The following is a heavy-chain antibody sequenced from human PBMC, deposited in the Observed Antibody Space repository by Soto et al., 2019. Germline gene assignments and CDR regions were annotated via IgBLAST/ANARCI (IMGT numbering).Heavy chain of an antibody. J-gene: IGHJ3*02. CDR2: IYYSGST. CDR3: ARDLVAATPWAFDI. D-gene: IGHD2-15*01. V-gene: IGHV4-31*03. Sequence: SETLSLTCTVSGGSISSGGYYWSWIRQHPGKGLEWIGYIYYSGSTYYNPSLKSRVTISVDTSKNQFSLKLSSVTAADTAVYYCARDLVAATPWAFDIWGQGTMVTVSS. CDR1: GGSISSGGYY.